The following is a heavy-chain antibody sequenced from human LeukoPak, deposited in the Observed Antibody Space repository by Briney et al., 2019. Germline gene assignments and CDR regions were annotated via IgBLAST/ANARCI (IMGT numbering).Heavy chain of an antibody. D-gene: IGHD3-22*01. J-gene: IGHJ5*02. CDR3: ARGENYYDSSGYRNWFDP. CDR2: INHSGST. Sequence: SETLSLTCAVYGGSFSGYYWSWIRQPPGEGLEWIGEINHSGSTNYNPSLKSRVTISVDTSKNQFSLKLSSVTAADTAVHYCARGENYYDSSGYRNWFDPWGQGTLVTVSS. V-gene: IGHV4-34*01. CDR1: GGSFSGYY.